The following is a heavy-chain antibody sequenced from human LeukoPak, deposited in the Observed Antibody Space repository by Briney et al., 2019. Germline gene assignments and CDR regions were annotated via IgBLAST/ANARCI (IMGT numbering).Heavy chain of an antibody. CDR3: ARQAYSSGWYFDY. J-gene: IGHJ4*02. D-gene: IGHD6-19*01. CDR1: GGSIITYY. CDR2: IYYSGTT. Sequence: PSETLSLTCTVSGGSIITYYLSWIRQPPGKGLEWIGYIYYSGTTNYNPSLKSRVTISVDTSKNQFSLKLSSVTVADTAVYYCARQAYSSGWYFDYWGQGTLVTVSS. V-gene: IGHV4-59*08.